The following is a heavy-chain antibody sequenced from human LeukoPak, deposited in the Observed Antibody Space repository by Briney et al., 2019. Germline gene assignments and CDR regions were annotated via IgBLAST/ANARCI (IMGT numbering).Heavy chain of an antibody. D-gene: IGHD3-10*01. CDR2: ISSSSSYI. J-gene: IGHJ4*02. Sequence: GGSLRLSCAASGFTFSSYSMNWVRQAPGKGLEWVSSISSSSSYIYYADSVKGRFTISRDNAKNSLYLQMNSLRAEDTAVYYCARAPGNLPLDLFKIDYWGQGTLVTVSS. CDR1: GFTFSSYS. CDR3: ARAPGNLPLDLFKIDY. V-gene: IGHV3-21*04.